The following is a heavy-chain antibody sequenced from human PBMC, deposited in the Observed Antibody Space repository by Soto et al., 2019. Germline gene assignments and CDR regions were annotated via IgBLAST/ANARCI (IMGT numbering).Heavy chain of an antibody. CDR2: INAGNGNT. CDR1: GYTFTSYA. J-gene: IGHJ3*02. D-gene: IGHD2-21*01. Sequence: GASVKVSCKASGYTFTSYAMHWVRQAPGQRLEWMGWINAGNGNTKYSQKFQGRVTITRDTSASTAYIELSSLRSEDTAVYYCVRFVWWLSAFDIWGQGTMVTVSS. CDR3: VRFVWWLSAFDI. V-gene: IGHV1-3*01.